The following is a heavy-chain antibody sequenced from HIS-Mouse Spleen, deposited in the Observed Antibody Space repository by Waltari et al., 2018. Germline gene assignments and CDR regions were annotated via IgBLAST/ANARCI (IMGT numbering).Heavy chain of an antibody. CDR1: GGSISSSSYY. Sequence: QLQLQESGPGLVKPSETLSLTCTVSGGSISSSSYYWGWVRQPPGKGLEWIGSIYYSGSTYNNPSLKSRVTISVDTSTNQFALKLSSVTAADTAVYYCAREIPYSSSWYDWYFDLWGRGTLVTVSS. V-gene: IGHV4-39*07. D-gene: IGHD6-13*01. CDR3: AREIPYSSSWYDWYFDL. CDR2: IYYSGST. J-gene: IGHJ2*01.